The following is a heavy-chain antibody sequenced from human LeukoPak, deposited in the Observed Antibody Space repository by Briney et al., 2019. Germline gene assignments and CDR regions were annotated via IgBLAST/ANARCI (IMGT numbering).Heavy chain of an antibody. V-gene: IGHV1-58*02. D-gene: IGHD1-26*01. CDR1: RFTFTSSA. J-gene: IGHJ4*02. Sequence: GASVKVSCKASRFTFTSSAMQWVRQARGQRLEWIGWIVVGSGNTNYAQKFQERVTITRDMSTSTAYMELSSLRSEDTAVYYCAASIVGATTSDYWGQGTLVTVSS. CDR2: IVVGSGNT. CDR3: AASIVGATTSDY.